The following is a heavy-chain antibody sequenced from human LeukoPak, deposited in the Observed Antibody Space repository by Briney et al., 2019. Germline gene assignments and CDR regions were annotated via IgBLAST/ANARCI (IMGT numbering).Heavy chain of an antibody. CDR3: ARKSVAATPRDIVYQYSYMDV. D-gene: IGHD2-15*01. CDR1: GYTFTSYA. Sequence: ASVKVSCMSSGYTFTSYAMNWVRQAPRQGLEWMGWISTNTGNPTYAQGFTGRFVFSLDTSVSTAYLQISSLKAEDTAVYYCARKSVAATPRDIVYQYSYMDVWGKGTTVTVSS. V-gene: IGHV7-4-1*02. CDR2: ISTNTGNP. J-gene: IGHJ6*03.